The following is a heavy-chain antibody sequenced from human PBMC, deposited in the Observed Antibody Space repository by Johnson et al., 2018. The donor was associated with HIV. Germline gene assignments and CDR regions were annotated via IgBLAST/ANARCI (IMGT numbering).Heavy chain of an antibody. Sequence: VQLVESGGGVVQPGGSLRLSCVASGFIFSTYGMHWVRQAPGKGLEWLAFIRYDGSNEYYVDSVKGRFTISRDNSKNTLYLQMNSLRAEDTAVYYCAKGHPYYYGSGSYYNGDAFDIWGQGTMVTVSS. CDR3: AKGHPYYYGSGSYYNGDAFDI. J-gene: IGHJ3*02. CDR2: IRYDGSNE. CDR1: GFIFSTYG. D-gene: IGHD3-10*01. V-gene: IGHV3-30*02.